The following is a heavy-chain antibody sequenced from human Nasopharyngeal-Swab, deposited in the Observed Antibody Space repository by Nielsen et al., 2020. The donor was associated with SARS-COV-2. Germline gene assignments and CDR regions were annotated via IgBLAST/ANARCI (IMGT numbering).Heavy chain of an antibody. J-gene: IGHJ6*02. CDR3: ARDGLDYDFWSAYFMDV. D-gene: IGHD3-3*01. CDR1: GFTFDDYA. Sequence: SLKISCAASGFTFDDYAMHWVRQAPGKGLEWVSGISWNSGSIGYADSVKGRFTISRDNAKNSLYLQMNSLRADDTAVYYCARDGLDYDFWSAYFMDVWGQGTTVTVSS. CDR2: ISWNSGSI. V-gene: IGHV3-9*01.